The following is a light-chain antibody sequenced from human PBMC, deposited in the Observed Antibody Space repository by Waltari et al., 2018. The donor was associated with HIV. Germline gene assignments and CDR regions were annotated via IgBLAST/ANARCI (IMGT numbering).Light chain of an antibody. Sequence: QSALTQPASVSGSPGQSITISCTGGSSDIGSYRYVSWYQQHPGKAPRLIIYDVTNRPSGFSSRFSGSKSGNTASLTISGLQAEDEADYFCTSDTTSSTYVFGTGTKVTV. CDR1: SSDIGSYRY. CDR2: DVT. V-gene: IGLV2-14*03. CDR3: TSDTTSSTYV. J-gene: IGLJ1*01.